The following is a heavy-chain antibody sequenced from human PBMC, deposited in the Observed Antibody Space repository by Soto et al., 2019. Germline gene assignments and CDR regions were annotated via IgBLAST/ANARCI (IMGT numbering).Heavy chain of an antibody. V-gene: IGHV3-11*05. CDR2: VSSRSITT. CDR3: VRDNGGTFDY. D-gene: IGHD2-8*01. J-gene: IGHJ4*02. Sequence: QVQLVESGGGSVKPGGSLRLSCAASGFTFSDYYMAWIRQAPGKGLEWVSYVSSRSITTNYADSVKGRFTISRDDARNSLYLQMNSLTAEDTAVYYCVRDNGGTFDYWGQVTLVTVSS. CDR1: GFTFSDYY.